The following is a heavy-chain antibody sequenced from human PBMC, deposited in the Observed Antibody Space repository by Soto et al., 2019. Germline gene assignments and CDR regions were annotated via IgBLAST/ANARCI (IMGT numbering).Heavy chain of an antibody. J-gene: IGHJ4*02. CDR3: AKISTTSYFDF. CDR2: IRKKANSYTT. CDR1: GFTFSDHY. Sequence: GGSLRLSCAASGFTFSDHYMDWVRPVPGKGLEWVGRIRKKANSYTTEYAASVKGRFTILRDDSKNSMYLQMNSLKTEDTAVYFCAKISTTSYFDFWGQGTLVTVSS. V-gene: IGHV3-72*01. D-gene: IGHD4-17*01.